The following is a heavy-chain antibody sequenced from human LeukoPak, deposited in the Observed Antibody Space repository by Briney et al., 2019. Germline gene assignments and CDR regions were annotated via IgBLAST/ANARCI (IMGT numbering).Heavy chain of an antibody. CDR2: ITSSSSYI. V-gene: IGHV3-21*01. Sequence: PGRSLRLSCAASGFTFSSYGMYWVRQAPGKGLEWVSSITSSSSYIYYADSVKGRFTISRDNAKNSLYLQMNSLRAEDTAVYYCAREMLAAVAAQSWGQGTLVTVSS. CDR1: GFTFSSYG. D-gene: IGHD6-19*01. J-gene: IGHJ5*02. CDR3: AREMLAAVAAQS.